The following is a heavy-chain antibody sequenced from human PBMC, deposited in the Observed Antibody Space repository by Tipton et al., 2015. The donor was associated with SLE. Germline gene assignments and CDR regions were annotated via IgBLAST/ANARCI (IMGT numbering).Heavy chain of an antibody. Sequence: QLVQSGPEVKKPGSSVKVSCKASGGTFSSYAVSWVRQAPRRGLEWVGWINRHNGKTKYAQKFQGRVTMTTDTSTNTAYLELRSLTSADTAVYYCARDPRLTRPDDAFDIWGQGTMVSVSS. CDR2: INRHNGKT. CDR1: GGTFSSYA. J-gene: IGHJ3*02. V-gene: IGHV1-18*01. CDR3: ARDPRLTRPDDAFDI. D-gene: IGHD6-6*01.